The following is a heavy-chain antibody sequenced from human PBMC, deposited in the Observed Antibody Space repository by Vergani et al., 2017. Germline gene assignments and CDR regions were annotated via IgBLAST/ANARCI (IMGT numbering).Heavy chain of an antibody. V-gene: IGHV1-69*04. J-gene: IGHJ4*02. CDR1: GGTFSSYA. CDR2: IIPILGIA. Sequence: QVQLVQSGAEVKKPGSSVKVSCKASGGTFSSYAISWVRQAPGQGLEWMGRIIPILGIANYAQKFQGRVTITADKSTSTAYMELSSLRSEDTAVYYCARGREMTAWIQLNFDYWGQGTLVTVSS. CDR3: ARGREMTAWIQLNFDY. D-gene: IGHD5-18*01.